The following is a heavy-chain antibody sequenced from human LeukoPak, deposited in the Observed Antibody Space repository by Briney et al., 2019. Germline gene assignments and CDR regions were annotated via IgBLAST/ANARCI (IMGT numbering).Heavy chain of an antibody. V-gene: IGHV4-59*01. CDR2: IYYSGST. D-gene: IGHD3-22*01. CDR3: ARDRSSGYPSGFDP. J-gene: IGHJ5*02. Sequence: SETLSLTCTVSADSMTGNYWSWIRQPPGKGLEWIGYIYYSGSTNYNPSLKSRVSISVDTSKSQFSLRLSSVTAADTALYYCARDRSSGYPSGFDPWGQGTLVTVSS. CDR1: ADSMTGNY.